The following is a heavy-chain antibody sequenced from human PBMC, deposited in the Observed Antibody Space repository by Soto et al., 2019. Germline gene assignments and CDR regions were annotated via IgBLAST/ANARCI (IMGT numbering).Heavy chain of an antibody. CDR2: ISYDGSNK. Sequence: QVQLVESGGGVVQPGRSLRLSCAASGFTFSSYAMHWVRQAPGKGLEWVAVISYDGSNKYYADSVKGRFTISRDNSKNTLYLQMNSLRAEDTAVYYCARAGWLRVGGEYYYYGMDVWGQGTTVTVSS. CDR3: ARAGWLRVGGEYYYYGMDV. D-gene: IGHD5-12*01. V-gene: IGHV3-30-3*01. CDR1: GFTFSSYA. J-gene: IGHJ6*02.